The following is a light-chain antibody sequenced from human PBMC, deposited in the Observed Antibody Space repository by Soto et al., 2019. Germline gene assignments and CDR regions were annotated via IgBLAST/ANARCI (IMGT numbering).Light chain of an antibody. CDR3: QQRSVWPWT. CDR1: HSVRGNN. V-gene: IGKV3D-20*02. J-gene: IGKJ1*01. CDR2: DAS. Sequence: EIVLTQSPGTLSFSPGQRATLSCRASHSVRGNNLAWYQQKPGQAPRLLIYDASNRATGIPARFSGSGSGTDFTLTISSLEPEDFAVFYCQQRSVWPWTFGQGTKVDIK.